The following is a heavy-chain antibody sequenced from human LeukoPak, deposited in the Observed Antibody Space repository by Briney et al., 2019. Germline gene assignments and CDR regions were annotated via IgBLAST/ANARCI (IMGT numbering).Heavy chain of an antibody. CDR1: GFTFSDYY. CDR2: ISGSGGST. CDR3: AKESGYYGSGSSDY. J-gene: IGHJ4*02. D-gene: IGHD3-10*01. Sequence: QSGGSLRLSCAASGFTFSDYYMSWIRQAPGKGLEWVSAISGSGGSTYYADSVKGRFTISRDNSKNTLYLQMNSLRAEDTAVYYCAKESGYYGSGSSDYWGQGTLVTVSS. V-gene: IGHV3-23*01.